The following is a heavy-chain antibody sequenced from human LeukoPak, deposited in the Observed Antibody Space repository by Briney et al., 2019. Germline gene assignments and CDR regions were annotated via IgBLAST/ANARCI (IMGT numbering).Heavy chain of an antibody. CDR2: IYYSGST. V-gene: IGHV4-59*01. Sequence: SETLSLTCTVSGGSISSYYWSWIRQPPGKGLEWIGYIYYSGSTNYNPSLKSRVTISVDTSKNQFSLKLSSVTAADTAVYYCAAMATIGFAYWGQGTLVTVPS. J-gene: IGHJ4*02. D-gene: IGHD5-24*01. CDR1: GGSISSYY. CDR3: AAMATIGFAY.